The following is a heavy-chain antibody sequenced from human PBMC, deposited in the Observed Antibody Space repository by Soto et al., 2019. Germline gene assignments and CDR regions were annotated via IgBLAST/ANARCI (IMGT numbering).Heavy chain of an antibody. V-gene: IGHV4-4*07. CDR1: GGSISSYY. J-gene: IGHJ5*01. D-gene: IGHD3-10*01. CDR3: ARGPGSYNWFDS. CDR2: IYTSGIT. Sequence: SETLSLTCTVSGGSISSYYWSWIRQPAGKGLEWIGRIYTSGITKYNPSLESRVTMSVDTSKNQFSLSLSSVTAADTAVYYCARGPGSYNWFDSWGQGTLVTAPQ.